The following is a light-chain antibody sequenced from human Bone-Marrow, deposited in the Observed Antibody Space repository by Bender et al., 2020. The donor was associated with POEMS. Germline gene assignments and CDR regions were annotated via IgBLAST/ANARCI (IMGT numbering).Light chain of an antibody. Sequence: QSALTQPPSASGSPGQSVTISCTGTSSDVGLYNYVSWYQQHPGKAPKLMIYEVTKRPSGVSNRFSGSKSGNTASLTISGLQAEDEADYYCSSYAGSNNVVFGGGTKLTVL. CDR2: EVT. J-gene: IGLJ2*01. V-gene: IGLV2-8*01. CDR1: SSDVGLYNY. CDR3: SSYAGSNNVV.